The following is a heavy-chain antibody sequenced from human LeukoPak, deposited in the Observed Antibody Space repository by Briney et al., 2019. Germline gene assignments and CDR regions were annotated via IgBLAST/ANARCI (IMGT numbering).Heavy chain of an antibody. CDR1: GGSISSSSYY. V-gene: IGHV4-39*01. CDR2: IYYNGSP. J-gene: IGHJ4*02. D-gene: IGHD1-26*01. CDR3: ASLLGATAFEY. Sequence: IPSETLSLTCSVSGGSISSSSYYWGWVRQPPGEGLEWIGNIYYNGSPYYNPSLKSRVTISIDTSKNQFSLKLSSVTAADTAVYYCASLLGATAFEYWGQGTLVTVSS.